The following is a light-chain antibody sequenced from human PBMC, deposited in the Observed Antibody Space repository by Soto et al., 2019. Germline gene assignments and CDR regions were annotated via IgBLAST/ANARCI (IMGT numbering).Light chain of an antibody. V-gene: IGKV1-39*01. CDR3: HQSYGSPIT. J-gene: IGKJ5*01. CDR2: AAS. Sequence: DIQMTQYPSSLSASVGDRVTITCRASQSISSYLNWYQQKPGKAPKLLIYAASSLQSGVPSRFSGSGSGTYFTLTISSLQPEDFATCYCHQSYGSPITFGQGTRLEIK. CDR1: QSISSY.